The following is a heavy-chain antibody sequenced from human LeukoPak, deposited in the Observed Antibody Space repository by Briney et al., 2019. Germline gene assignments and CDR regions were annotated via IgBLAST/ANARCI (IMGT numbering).Heavy chain of an antibody. V-gene: IGHV3-48*03. Sequence: RGGSLRLSCAASGLTFSSHEMNWVRQAPGKGLEWVSYISRSGSTIYYAHSVKGRFTISRDNAKNSLYLQMNSLRAEDTAVYYCASRYYDILTGYYPGFDYWGQGTLVTVSS. CDR2: ISRSGSTI. J-gene: IGHJ4*02. D-gene: IGHD3-9*01. CDR3: ASRYYDILTGYYPGFDY. CDR1: GLTFSSHE.